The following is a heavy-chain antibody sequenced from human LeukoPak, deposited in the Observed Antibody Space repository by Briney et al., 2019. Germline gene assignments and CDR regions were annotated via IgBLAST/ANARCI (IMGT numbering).Heavy chain of an antibody. CDR1: GYTLIELS. CDR3: PTDQDSWSGHINFDY. CDR2: FDPEDGET. Sequence: GASVKVSCKVSGYTLIELSMHWVRQAPGKGREGMGGFDPEDGETIYAQKFQGRVTMTEDTSTDTAYMELSSLRSEDTAVYYCPTDQDSWSGHINFDYWGQGTLVTVSS. J-gene: IGHJ4*02. D-gene: IGHD3-3*01. V-gene: IGHV1-24*01.